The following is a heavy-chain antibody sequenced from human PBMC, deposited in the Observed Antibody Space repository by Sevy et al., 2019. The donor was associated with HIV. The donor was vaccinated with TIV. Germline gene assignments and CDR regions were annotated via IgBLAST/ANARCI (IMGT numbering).Heavy chain of an antibody. Sequence: GESLKISCAASGFTFSTYGMHWVRQAPGKGLEWVAVISYDGRHKYYADSVKGRFTISRDNSKNTLDLQMNSLRAEDTAVYYYAKDRDIVIVLGATALRQWGQGTLVTVSS. CDR1: GFTFSTYG. CDR2: ISYDGRHK. D-gene: IGHD2-15*01. V-gene: IGHV3-30*18. J-gene: IGHJ1*01. CDR3: AKDRDIVIVLGATALRQ.